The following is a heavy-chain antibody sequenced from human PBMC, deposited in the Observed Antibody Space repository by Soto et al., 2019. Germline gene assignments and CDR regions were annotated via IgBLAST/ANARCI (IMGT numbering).Heavy chain of an antibody. CDR2: ISSSSSTI. CDR3: ARDRIVGAPDAFDI. D-gene: IGHD1-26*01. V-gene: IGHV3-48*04. J-gene: IGHJ3*02. CDR1: GFTFSSYS. Sequence: GGSLILSCAASGFTFSSYSMNWVRQAPGKGLEWVSYISSSSSTIYYADSVKGRFTISRDNAKNSLYLQMNSLRAEDTAVYYCARDRIVGAPDAFDIWGQGTMVTVSS.